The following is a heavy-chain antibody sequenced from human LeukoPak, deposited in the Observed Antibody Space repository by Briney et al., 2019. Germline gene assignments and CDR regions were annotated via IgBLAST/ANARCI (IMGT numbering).Heavy chain of an antibody. Sequence: SEALSLTCSVSGSSLNSGGNYRHWIRQAPGKGLEWIGYIFDGGNIDYNPSLAGRVTMSEDASKNQFSLNMTSVTAADTALYYCATGRSKTVDYWGQGTLVTVSS. J-gene: IGHJ4*02. CDR3: ATGRSKTVDY. D-gene: IGHD1-26*01. CDR1: GSSLNSGGNY. CDR2: IFDGGNI. V-gene: IGHV4-31*03.